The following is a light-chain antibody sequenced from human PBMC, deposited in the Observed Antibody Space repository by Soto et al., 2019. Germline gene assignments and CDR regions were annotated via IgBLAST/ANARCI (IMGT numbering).Light chain of an antibody. J-gene: IGKJ5*01. CDR1: QSVSSSY. V-gene: IGKV3-20*01. CDR2: GAS. CDR3: QQYGSSTT. Sequence: EIVLTQSPGTLSLSPGEIATLSCRASQSVSSSYLAWYQQKPGQAPRLLIYGASSRATGIPDRFSGIGSGTAVTLTSSRLEPEDVALYYCQQYGSSTTFGQGTRLEIK.